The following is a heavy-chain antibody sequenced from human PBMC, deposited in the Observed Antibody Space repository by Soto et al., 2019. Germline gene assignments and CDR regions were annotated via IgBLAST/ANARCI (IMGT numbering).Heavy chain of an antibody. V-gene: IGHV3-23*01. Sequence: PGGSLRLSCAASGFTFSSYAMSWVRQAPGKGLEWVSAISGSGGSTYYADSVKGRFTISRDNSKNTLYLQMNSLRAEDTAVYYCAKGVGYCSSTSCLQYFQHWGQGTLVTVSA. CDR2: ISGSGGST. D-gene: IGHD2-2*01. CDR3: AKGVGYCSSTSCLQYFQH. J-gene: IGHJ1*01. CDR1: GFTFSSYA.